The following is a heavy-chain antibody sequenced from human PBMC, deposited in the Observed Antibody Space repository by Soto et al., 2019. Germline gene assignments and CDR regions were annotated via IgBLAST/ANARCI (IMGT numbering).Heavy chain of an antibody. V-gene: IGHV4-59*01. J-gene: IGHJ4*02. CDR2: IYYTGST. D-gene: IGHD1-26*01. CDR1: GGSISSFY. CDR3: ARDRREGGLFDY. Sequence: SETLSLTCTVSGGSISSFYWSWIRQPPGKGLEWIGYIYYTGSTNYSPSLKSRVTISVDTSKNQFSLKLSSVTAADTAMYYRARDRREGGLFDYWGQGTLVTVSS.